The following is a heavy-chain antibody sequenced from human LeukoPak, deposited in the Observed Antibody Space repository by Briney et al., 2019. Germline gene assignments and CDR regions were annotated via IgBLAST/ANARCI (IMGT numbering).Heavy chain of an antibody. Sequence: GASVKVSCKASGGTFSSYAISWVRQAPGQGLEWMGGIIPIFGTANYAQKFQGRVTITADESTSIAYMELSSLRSEDTAVYYCARDHQENEWYRENTNWFDPWGQGTLVTVSS. CDR3: ARDHQENEWYRENTNWFDP. V-gene: IGHV1-69*13. D-gene: IGHD1-1*01. CDR2: IIPIFGTA. CDR1: GGTFSSYA. J-gene: IGHJ5*02.